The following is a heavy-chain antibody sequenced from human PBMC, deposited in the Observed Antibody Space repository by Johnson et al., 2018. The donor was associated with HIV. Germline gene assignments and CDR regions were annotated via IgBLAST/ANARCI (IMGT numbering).Heavy chain of an antibody. D-gene: IGHD3-22*01. CDR3: AKERGYDSSGYNRWYVPDAFDI. J-gene: IGHJ3*02. Sequence: VQLVESGGGLVQPGGSLRLSCAASGFPFSSYDMHWVRQATGNGLEWVSAIGTAGDTYYPGSVKARFTISRHNSRNTMYLQMNSLRAEDTAVYYCAKERGYDSSGYNRWYVPDAFDIWGQGTMVTVSS. V-gene: IGHV3-13*01. CDR2: IGTAGDT. CDR1: GFPFSSYD.